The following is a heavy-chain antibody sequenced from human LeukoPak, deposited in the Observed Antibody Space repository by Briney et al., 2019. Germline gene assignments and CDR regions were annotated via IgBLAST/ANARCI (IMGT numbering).Heavy chain of an antibody. CDR1: GFSFSTNA. J-gene: IGHJ2*01. Sequence: PGGSLRLSCSASGFSFSTNAMHWVRQAPGKGLEYVSAIISNGGSTYYADSVKGRFTISRDNAKNSLYLQMNSLRAEDTAVYYCASSIVGATALYFDLWGRGTLVTVSS. CDR2: IISNGGST. D-gene: IGHD1-26*01. CDR3: ASSIVGATALYFDL. V-gene: IGHV3-64*04.